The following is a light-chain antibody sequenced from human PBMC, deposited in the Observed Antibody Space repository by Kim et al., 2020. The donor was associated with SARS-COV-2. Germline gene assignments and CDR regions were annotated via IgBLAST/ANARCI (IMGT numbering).Light chain of an antibody. CDR3: QSYDMNLSGSGV. Sequence: VTISGTGSSSNIGVGFDVHWYQQFPGRAPKLLISGNNNRPSGVPDRFSVSKSGSSASLAITGLQPEDEADYYCQSYDMNLSGSGVFGGGTQLTVL. CDR1: SSNIGVGFD. J-gene: IGLJ3*02. CDR2: GNN. V-gene: IGLV1-40*01.